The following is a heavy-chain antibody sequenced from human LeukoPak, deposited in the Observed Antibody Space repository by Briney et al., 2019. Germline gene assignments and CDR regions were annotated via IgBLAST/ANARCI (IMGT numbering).Heavy chain of an antibody. D-gene: IGHD3-3*01. CDR3: ARAAANTRIFGVVVSGYYYYMDV. CDR2: IYTSG. CDR1: GGSISSGSYY. Sequence: SQTLSLTCTVSGGSISSGSYYWSWIRQPAGKGLEWIGRIYTSGSTISVDTSKNQFSLKLSSVTAADTAVYYCARAAANTRIFGVVVSGYYYYMDVWGKGTTVTVSS. J-gene: IGHJ6*03. V-gene: IGHV4-61*02.